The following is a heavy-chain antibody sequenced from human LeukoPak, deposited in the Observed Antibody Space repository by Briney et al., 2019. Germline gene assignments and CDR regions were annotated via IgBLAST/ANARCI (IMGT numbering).Heavy chain of an antibody. CDR3: ARSGYPGRLLDY. D-gene: IGHD3-3*01. Sequence: PSETLSLTCTVSGGSISSSSYYWDWIRQPPGKGLEWIGSIYYSGSTYSNPSLKSRVTISVDTSKNQFSLNLSSVTAADTAVYYCARSGYPGRLLDYWGQGTLVTVSS. CDR2: IYYSGST. J-gene: IGHJ4*02. CDR1: GGSISSSSYY. V-gene: IGHV4-39*07.